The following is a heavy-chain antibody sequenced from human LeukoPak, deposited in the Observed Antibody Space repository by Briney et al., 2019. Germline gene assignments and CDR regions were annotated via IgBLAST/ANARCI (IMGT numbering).Heavy chain of an antibody. V-gene: IGHV4-30-4*01. CDR1: GGSISSYY. D-gene: IGHD2-21*02. CDR2: IYYSGST. J-gene: IGHJ5*02. Sequence: NPSETLSLTCTVSGGSISSYYWSWIRQPPGKGLEWIGYIYYSGSTYYNPSLKSRVTISVDTSKNQFSLKLSSVTAADTAVYFCAREYGDDNWFDPWGQGTLVTVSS. CDR3: AREYGDDNWFDP.